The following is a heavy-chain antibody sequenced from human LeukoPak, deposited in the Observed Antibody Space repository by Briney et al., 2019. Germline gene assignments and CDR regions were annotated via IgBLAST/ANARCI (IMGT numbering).Heavy chain of an antibody. CDR3: SKRWLDSSGYSRHFDY. CDR2: IYPGDSDT. D-gene: IGHD3-22*01. J-gene: IGHJ4*02. Sequence: GESLKIPCKASGYSFSTYWIGWVRQMPGKGLEWMGVIYPGDSDTRYSPSFQGQVTISADKPISTAYLQWRSLEASDTAIDYLSKRWLDSSGYSRHFDYWGQGTQVTVPS. V-gene: IGHV5-51*04. CDR1: GYSFSTYW.